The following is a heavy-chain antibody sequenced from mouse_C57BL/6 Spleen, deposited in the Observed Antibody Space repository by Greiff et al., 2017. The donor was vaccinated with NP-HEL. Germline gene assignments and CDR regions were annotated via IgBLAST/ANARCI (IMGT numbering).Heavy chain of an antibody. J-gene: IGHJ4*01. V-gene: IGHV7-3*01. D-gene: IGHD2-2*01. CDR1: GFTFTDYY. CDR2: IRNKANGYTT. Sequence: EVKLVESGGGLVQPGGSLSLSCAASGFTFTDYYMSWVRQPPGKALEWLGFIRNKANGYTTEYSASVKGRFTISRDNSQLILYLQMNALRAEDSATYYCARYGTMVTTYRYAMDYWGQGTSVTVSS. CDR3: ARYGTMVTTYRYAMDY.